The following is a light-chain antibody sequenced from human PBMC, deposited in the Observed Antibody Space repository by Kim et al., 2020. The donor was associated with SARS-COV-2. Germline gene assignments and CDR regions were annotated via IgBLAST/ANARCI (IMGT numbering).Light chain of an antibody. CDR1: NSGSKN. Sequence: APGKTARITTGRNNSGSKNVRWYQQKPGQAPVLVIYYDNDRPSGIPERFSGSNSGNTATLTISRVEAGDEADYYCQVWDRSTDHHVFGTGTKVTVL. J-gene: IGLJ1*01. CDR3: QVWDRSTDHHV. V-gene: IGLV3-21*04. CDR2: YDN.